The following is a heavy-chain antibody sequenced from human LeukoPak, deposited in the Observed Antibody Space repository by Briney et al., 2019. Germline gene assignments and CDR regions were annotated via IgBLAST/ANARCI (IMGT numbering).Heavy chain of an antibody. CDR3: ARVGSSGYYSLLYFDL. D-gene: IGHD3-22*01. J-gene: IGHJ2*01. CDR2: INHSGST. CDR1: GGSFSGYY. V-gene: IGHV4-34*01. Sequence: PSETLSLTCAVYGGSFSGYYWSWIRQPPGKGLEWIGEINHSGSTNYNPSLKSRVTISVDTSKNQFSLKLSSVTAADTAVYYCARVGSSGYYSLLYFDLWAVAPWSLSPQ.